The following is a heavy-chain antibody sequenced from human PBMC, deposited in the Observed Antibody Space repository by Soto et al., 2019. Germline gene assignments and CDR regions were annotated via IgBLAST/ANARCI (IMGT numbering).Heavy chain of an antibody. CDR1: GFTFSSYG. CDR2: ISYDGSNK. J-gene: IGHJ4*02. CDR3: AKASQWELRTFDY. Sequence: GGSLRLSCAASGFTFSSYGMHWVRQAPGKGLEWVAVISYDGSNKYYADSVKGRFTISRDNSKNTLYLQMNSLRAEDTAVYYCAKASQWELRTFDYWGQGTLVTVSS. V-gene: IGHV3-30*18. D-gene: IGHD1-26*01.